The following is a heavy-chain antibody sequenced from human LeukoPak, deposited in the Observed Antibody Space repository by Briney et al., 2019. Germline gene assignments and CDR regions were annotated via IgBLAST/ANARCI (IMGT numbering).Heavy chain of an antibody. CDR1: GGSFSGYY. D-gene: IGHD2-2*01. Sequence: PSETLSLTYAVYGGSFSGYYWSWIRPPPGKVLEWIGEINHSGTTNCNPSLKGRVTISVDTSKNQFYLKLTSVTAADTAVYYCATNPGGYCSSTSCYGEAPWGQGTLVTVSS. J-gene: IGHJ5*02. CDR2: INHSGTT. V-gene: IGHV4-34*01. CDR3: ATNPGGYCSSTSCYGEAP.